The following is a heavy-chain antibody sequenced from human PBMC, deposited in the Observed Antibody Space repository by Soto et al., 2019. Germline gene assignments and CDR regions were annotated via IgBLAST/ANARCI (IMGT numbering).Heavy chain of an antibody. CDR1: GYTFTSYA. CDR3: ARVYSSSWYLWFDP. CDR2: INAGNGNT. D-gene: IGHD6-13*01. J-gene: IGHJ5*02. Sequence: GASVKVSCKASGYTFTSYAMHWVRQAPGQRLEWMGWINAGNGNTKYSQKLQGRVTITRDTSASTAYMEMSSLRSEDTAVYYCARVYSSSWYLWFDPWGQGTLVTVSS. V-gene: IGHV1-3*01.